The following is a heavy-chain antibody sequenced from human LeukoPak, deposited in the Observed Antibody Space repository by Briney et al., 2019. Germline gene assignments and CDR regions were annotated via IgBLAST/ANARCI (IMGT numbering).Heavy chain of an antibody. J-gene: IGHJ4*02. CDR2: IYYSGST. V-gene: IGHV4-39*07. CDR1: GGSISSSSYY. Sequence: RASETLSLTCTVSGGSISSSSYYWGWIRQPPGKGLEWIGSIYYSGSTYYNPSLKSRVTISVDTSKNQFSLKLSSVTAADTAVYYCARDVTQDYYDSSGYYLAGWNWGQGTLVTVSS. D-gene: IGHD3-22*01. CDR3: ARDVTQDYYDSSGYYLAGWN.